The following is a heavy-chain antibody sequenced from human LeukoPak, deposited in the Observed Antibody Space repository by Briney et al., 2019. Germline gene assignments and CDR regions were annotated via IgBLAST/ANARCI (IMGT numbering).Heavy chain of an antibody. J-gene: IGHJ4*02. CDR2: IYHSGST. Sequence: SETLSLTCSVSGYSISSGYYWGWIRQPPGKGLEWIGSIYHSGSTYYNPSLKSRVTISADTSKNQFSLKLSSVTAADTAVYYCARGLRTLGGGGPDYWGQGTLVTVSS. CDR3: ARGLRTLGGGGPDY. D-gene: IGHD3-16*01. CDR1: GYSISSGYY. V-gene: IGHV4-38-2*02.